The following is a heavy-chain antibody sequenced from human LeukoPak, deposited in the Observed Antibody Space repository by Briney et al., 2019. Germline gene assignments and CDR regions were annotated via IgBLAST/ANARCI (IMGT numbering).Heavy chain of an antibody. D-gene: IGHD3-22*01. CDR3: ARNSSGYQNYFDY. J-gene: IGHJ4*02. V-gene: IGHV4-34*01. Sequence: SETLSLTCVVYGGSFSGYYWSWIRQPPGKGLEWIGEINHSGSTNYNPSLKSRVTISVDTSKNQFSLKLSSVTAADTAVYYCARNSSGYQNYFDYWGQGTLVTVSS. CDR2: INHSGST. CDR1: GGSFSGYY.